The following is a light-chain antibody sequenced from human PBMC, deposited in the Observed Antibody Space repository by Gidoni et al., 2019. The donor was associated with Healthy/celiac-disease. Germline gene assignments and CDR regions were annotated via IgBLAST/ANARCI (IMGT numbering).Light chain of an antibody. CDR1: QSVSSSY. Sequence: EIVLTQSPGTLSLSPGERATLSCRASQSVSSSYLAWYQQKPGQAPRLLIYGASRRATGIPDRVSGSGSGTDFTLTISRLEPEDFAVYYCQQYGSSPQWTFGQGTKVEIK. V-gene: IGKV3-20*01. J-gene: IGKJ1*01. CDR2: GAS. CDR3: QQYGSSPQWT.